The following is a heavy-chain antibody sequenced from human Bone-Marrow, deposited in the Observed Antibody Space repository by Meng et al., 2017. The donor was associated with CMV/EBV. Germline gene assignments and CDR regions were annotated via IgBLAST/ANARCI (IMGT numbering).Heavy chain of an antibody. V-gene: IGHV6-1*01. CDR3: ARDYYDSGGYYYTEANYHGLDV. CDR2: TYYRSKWYN. Sequence: SQTLSLTCAISGDSASSNSAAWNWIRQSPSRGLEWLGRTYYRSKWYNDDAISVKSRITINPDTSKNQFSLQLNSVTPEDTAVYYCARDYYDSGGYYYTEANYHGLDVWGQGTMVTVSS. J-gene: IGHJ6*02. CDR1: GDSASSNSAA. D-gene: IGHD3-22*01.